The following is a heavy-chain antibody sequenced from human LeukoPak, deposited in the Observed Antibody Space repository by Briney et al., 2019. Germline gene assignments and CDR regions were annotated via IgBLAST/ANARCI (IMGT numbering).Heavy chain of an antibody. Sequence: PGGSLRLSCAASGFTFSSYSMNWVRQAPGKGLEWVSYISSSSSTIYYADSVKGRFTISRDNAKNSLYLQMNSLRAEDTAVYYCARGKGLYYDILTGSIDYWGQGTLVTVSS. V-gene: IGHV3-48*04. CDR2: ISSSSSTI. D-gene: IGHD3-9*01. J-gene: IGHJ4*02. CDR1: GFTFSSYS. CDR3: ARGKGLYYDILTGSIDY.